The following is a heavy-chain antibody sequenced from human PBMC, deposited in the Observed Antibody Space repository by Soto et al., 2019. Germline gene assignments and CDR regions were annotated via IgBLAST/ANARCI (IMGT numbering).Heavy chain of an antibody. CDR3: ASGKGGSGSHFDY. D-gene: IGHD3-10*01. CDR1: GFTFSSYS. V-gene: IGHV3-21*01. J-gene: IGHJ4*02. CDR2: ISSSSSYI. Sequence: EVQLVESGGGLVKPGGSLRLSCAASGFTFSSYSMNWVRQAPGKGLEWVSSISSSSSYIYYADSVKGRFTISRDNAKNSLYLQMNSLRAEDTAVYYCASGKGGSGSHFDYWGQGTLVTVSS.